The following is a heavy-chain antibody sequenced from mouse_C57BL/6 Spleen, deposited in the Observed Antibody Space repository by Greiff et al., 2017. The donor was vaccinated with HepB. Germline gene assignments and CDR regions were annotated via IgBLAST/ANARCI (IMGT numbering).Heavy chain of an antibody. D-gene: IGHD1-1*01. CDR3: TPITTVGSDY. J-gene: IGHJ2*01. CDR2: IRLKSDNYAT. V-gene: IGHV6-3*01. CDR1: GFTFSNYW. Sequence: EVKVVESGGGLVQPGGSMKLSCVASGFTFSNYWMNWVRQSPEKGLEWVAQIRLKSDNYATHYAESVKGRFTISRDDAKSSVYLQMNNLRAEDTGIYYCTPITTVGSDYWGQGTTLTVSS.